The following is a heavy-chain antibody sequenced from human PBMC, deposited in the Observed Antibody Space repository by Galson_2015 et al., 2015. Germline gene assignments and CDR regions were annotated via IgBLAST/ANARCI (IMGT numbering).Heavy chain of an antibody. D-gene: IGHD2-15*01. J-gene: IGHJ4*02. V-gene: IGHV3-48*02. CDR3: AREPYCSGGSCHGFDY. CDR1: GFTFSSYR. CDR2: ISSSSSTI. Sequence: SLRLSCAASGFTFSSYRMNWVRQAPGKGLEWVSYISSSSSTIYYADSVKGRFTISRDNAKNSLYLQMNSLRDEDTAVYYCAREPYCSGGSCHGFDYWGQGTLVTVSS.